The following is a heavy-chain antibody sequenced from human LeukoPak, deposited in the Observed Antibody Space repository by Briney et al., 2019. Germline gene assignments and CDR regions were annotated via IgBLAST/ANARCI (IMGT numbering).Heavy chain of an antibody. CDR3: ARGRIGGNY. CDR2: ISYSGST. CDR1: GGSISSYY. D-gene: IGHD2-15*01. V-gene: IGHV4-59*01. J-gene: IGHJ4*02. Sequence: SETLCLTCTVSGGSISSYYWSWIRQPPGKGLEWIGCISYSGSTNYNPSITSRVTISVDTSKNQFSLKLTSVTAADTAVFYCARGRIGGNYWGQRTLVTVSS.